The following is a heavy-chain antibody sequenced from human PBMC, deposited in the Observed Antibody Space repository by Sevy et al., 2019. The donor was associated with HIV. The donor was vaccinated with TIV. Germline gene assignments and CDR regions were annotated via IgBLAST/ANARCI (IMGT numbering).Heavy chain of an antibody. Sequence: GGSLRLSCAASGFTFSYYNMNWVRQAPGRGLEWVSSIGSGGSYIFYADSVKGRFTISRDNAKDSLFLQMGSLRAEDTAVYYCARNLDYYASGPPDYWGRGTLVTVSS. CDR3: ARNLDYYASGPPDY. V-gene: IGHV3-21*01. CDR2: IGSGGSYI. J-gene: IGHJ4*02. CDR1: GFTFSYYN. D-gene: IGHD3-10*01.